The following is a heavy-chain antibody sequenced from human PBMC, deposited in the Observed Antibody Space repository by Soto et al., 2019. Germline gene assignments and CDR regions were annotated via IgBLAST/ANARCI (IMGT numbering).Heavy chain of an antibody. CDR2: MNPNSGNT. V-gene: IGHV1-8*01. D-gene: IGHD6-13*01. CDR1: GYTFTSYD. J-gene: IGHJ4*02. CDR3: ARGGYSSSWYWFGY. Sequence: GASVKVSCKASGYTFTSYDINWVRQATGQGLEWMGWMNPNSGNTGYAQKFQGRVTMTRNTSISTAYTELSSLRSEDTAVYYCARGGYSSSWYWFGYWGQGTLVTVSS.